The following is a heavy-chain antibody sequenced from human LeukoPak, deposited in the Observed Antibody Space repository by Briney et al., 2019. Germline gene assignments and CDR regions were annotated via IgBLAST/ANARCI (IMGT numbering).Heavy chain of an antibody. Sequence: PSQTLSLTCTVSGGSIGGGGFFWSWIRQNPGQGLEWLGCMHYSGRTYYNPSLKSRVIISVDTSKNQFSLKLSSVTAADTAVYYCARAYADQTDYFDYWGQGTLVTVSS. J-gene: IGHJ4*02. CDR3: ARAYADQTDYFDY. CDR2: MHYSGRT. CDR1: GGSIGGGGFF. D-gene: IGHD4-17*01. V-gene: IGHV4-31*03.